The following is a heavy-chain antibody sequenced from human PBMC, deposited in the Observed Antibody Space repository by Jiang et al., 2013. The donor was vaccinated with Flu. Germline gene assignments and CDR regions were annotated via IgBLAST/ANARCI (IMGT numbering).Heavy chain of an antibody. CDR1: GFTFSSYA. Sequence: VQLVESGGGLVQPGGSLRLSCAASGFTFSSYAMNWVRQAPGKGLEWVSAISGSGGSTYYADSVKGRFTISRDNSKNTLYLQMNSLRAEDTAVYYCAKGGELSSGWYNYFQHWGQGTLVTVSS. V-gene: IGHV3-23*04. D-gene: IGHD6-19*01. J-gene: IGHJ1*01. CDR2: ISGSGGST. CDR3: AKGGELSSGWYNYFQH.